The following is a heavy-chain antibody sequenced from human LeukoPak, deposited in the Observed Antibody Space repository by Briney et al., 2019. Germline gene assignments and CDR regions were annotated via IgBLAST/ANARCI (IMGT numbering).Heavy chain of an antibody. D-gene: IGHD3-22*01. J-gene: IGHJ4*02. CDR2: FSYSGST. Sequence: SETLSLTCSVSGVSISTYYWIWIRQPPAKGLEWMGFFSYSGSTKYNPSLKSRVTMSVDTSKNHFSLQLNSVTPEDTAVYYCARRRYYDYTGFFDYWGQGTLVTVSS. CDR1: GVSISTYY. CDR3: ARRRYYDYTGFFDY. V-gene: IGHV4-59*12.